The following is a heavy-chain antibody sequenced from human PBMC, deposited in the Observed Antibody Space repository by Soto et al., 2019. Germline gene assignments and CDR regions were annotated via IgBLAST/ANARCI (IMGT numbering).Heavy chain of an antibody. V-gene: IGHV3-7*01. Sequence: GGSLRLSCAASGFTFSSYWMSWVRQAPWKGLEWVANIKQDGSEKYYVDSVKGRFTISRDNAKSTLYLQMNSLRAEDTAVYYCARDRISRWLVSEDYYYAMDVWGQGTTVTVSS. CDR3: ARDRISRWLVSEDYYYAMDV. CDR1: GFTFSSYW. CDR2: IKQDGSEK. J-gene: IGHJ6*02. D-gene: IGHD6-13*01.